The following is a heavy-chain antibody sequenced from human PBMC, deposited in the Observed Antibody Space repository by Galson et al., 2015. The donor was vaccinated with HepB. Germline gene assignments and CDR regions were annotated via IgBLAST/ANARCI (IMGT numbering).Heavy chain of an antibody. CDR2: IYYSGST. Sequence: SETLSLTCTVSGGSISSYYWSWIRQPPGKGLEWIGYIYYSGSTNYNPSLKSRVTISVDTSKNQFSLKLSSVTAADTAVDYCARSTYYYGSGSSYYFDYWGQGTLVTVSS. CDR3: ARSTYYYGSGSSYYFDY. CDR1: GGSISSYY. J-gene: IGHJ4*02. V-gene: IGHV4-59*01. D-gene: IGHD3-10*01.